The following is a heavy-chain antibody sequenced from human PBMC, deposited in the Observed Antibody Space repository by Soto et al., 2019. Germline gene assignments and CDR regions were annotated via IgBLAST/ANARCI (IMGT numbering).Heavy chain of an antibody. CDR1: GYTFTNYG. D-gene: IGHD6-6*01. J-gene: IGHJ1*01. CDR3: VRGPSLGYFQY. CDR2: ISGDNGDT. V-gene: IGHV1-18*01. Sequence: QVQLVQSGAEVKKPGASVKVSCKASGYTFTNYGTSWVRQAPGQGLEYMGWISGDNGDTHYAQKVPGRATMTTDTSTNTAYMELRSLRPDDTAVYYCVRGPSLGYFQYWGQGTLVTVSS.